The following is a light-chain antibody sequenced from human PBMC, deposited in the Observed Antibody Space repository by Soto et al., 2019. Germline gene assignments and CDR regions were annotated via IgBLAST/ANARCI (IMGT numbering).Light chain of an antibody. CDR1: QSVSSY. J-gene: IGKJ1*01. CDR3: QQYNNWWT. V-gene: IGKV3-11*01. Sequence: EIVLAQSPATLSLSPGERATLSCRASQSVSSYLAWYQQKPGQAPRLLIYDTSNRATGIPARFSGSGSGTDFTLTISSLEPEDFAVYYCQQYNNWWTFGQGTNVDI. CDR2: DTS.